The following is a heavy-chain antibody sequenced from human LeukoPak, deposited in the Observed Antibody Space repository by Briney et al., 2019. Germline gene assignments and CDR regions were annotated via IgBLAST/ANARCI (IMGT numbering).Heavy chain of an antibody. CDR3: ARAPIWFGELSFDY. CDR1: GFTFSSYG. CDR2: IWYDGSDK. V-gene: IGHV3-33*01. J-gene: IGHJ4*02. D-gene: IGHD3-10*01. Sequence: GRSLRLSCAASGFTFSSYGMHWVRQAPGKGLEWVAVIWYDGSDKYYADSVKGRFTISRDNSKNTLSLQMNSLRAEDTAVYYCARAPIWFGELSFDYWGQGTLVTVSS.